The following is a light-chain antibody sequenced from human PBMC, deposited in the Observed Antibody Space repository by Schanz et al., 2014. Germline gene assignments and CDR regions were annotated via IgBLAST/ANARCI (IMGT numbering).Light chain of an antibody. CDR3: CSFAGSYV. CDR1: SSDVGSYSY. Sequence: QSALTQPPSASGSPGQSVTFSCTGTSSDVGSYSYVSWYQQHPGKGPKLIIFEVTKRPSGVPDRFSGSKSGNTASLTISGLQADDEADYYCCSFAGSYVFGTGTKLTVL. CDR2: EVT. V-gene: IGLV2-8*01. J-gene: IGLJ1*01.